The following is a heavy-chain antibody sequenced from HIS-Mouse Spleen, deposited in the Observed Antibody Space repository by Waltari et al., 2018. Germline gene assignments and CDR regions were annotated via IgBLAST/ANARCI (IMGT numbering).Heavy chain of an antibody. Sequence: QVQLQESGPGLVKPSETLSLTCPVSGGAISSYYWSWIRQPAGKGLEWIGRIYTSGSTNYNPSLKSRVTMSVDTSKNQFSLKLSSVTAADTAVYYCARDHRLVAVAGSYYFDYWGQGTLVTVSS. CDR1: GGAISSYY. CDR2: IYTSGST. D-gene: IGHD6-19*01. CDR3: ARDHRLVAVAGSYYFDY. V-gene: IGHV4-4*07. J-gene: IGHJ4*02.